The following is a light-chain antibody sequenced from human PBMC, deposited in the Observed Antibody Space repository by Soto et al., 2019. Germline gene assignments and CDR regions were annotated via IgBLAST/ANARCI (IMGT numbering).Light chain of an antibody. J-gene: IGKJ1*01. CDR3: QPYNSYSRT. CDR1: ESISNF. CDR2: KAS. Sequence: DIQMTQSPSTLSTSVGDRVTSTCRASESISNFLAWYQQKPGKAPNLLIYKASSLESGVPSRFSGSGSGTEFTLTISSLQPDDFAAYYCQPYNSYSRTFGQGTKADIK. V-gene: IGKV1-5*03.